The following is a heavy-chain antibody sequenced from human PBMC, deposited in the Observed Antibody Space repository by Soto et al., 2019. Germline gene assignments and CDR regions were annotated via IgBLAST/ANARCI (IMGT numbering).Heavy chain of an antibody. V-gene: IGHV2-5*02. CDR1: GFSLTTVGMG. D-gene: IGHD6-13*01. J-gene: IGHJ4*02. CDR2: IHWDDDK. Sequence: QITLKESGPPLVKPTQTLTLTCTFSGFSLTTVGMGVGWIRQPPGGALEWLALIHWDDDKRYNPSLRSRLTITKDTSKNQVVLTMTNMDPVDTATYYCAHTPYLYSSGWWYFDYWGQGTLVTVSS. CDR3: AHTPYLYSSGWWYFDY.